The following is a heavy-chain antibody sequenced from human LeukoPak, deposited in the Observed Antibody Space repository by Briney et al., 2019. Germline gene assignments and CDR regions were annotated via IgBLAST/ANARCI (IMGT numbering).Heavy chain of an antibody. Sequence: PSETLSLTCTVSGGSISSYYWSWIRQPPGQGLEWIGYIYYSGSTNYNPSLKSRVTISVDTSKNQFSLNLSSVTAADTAVYYCASLDGRWLQFQFDYWGQGTLVTVSS. V-gene: IGHV4-59*08. J-gene: IGHJ4*02. CDR2: IYYSGST. CDR3: ASLDGRWLQFQFDY. D-gene: IGHD5-24*01. CDR1: GGSISSYY.